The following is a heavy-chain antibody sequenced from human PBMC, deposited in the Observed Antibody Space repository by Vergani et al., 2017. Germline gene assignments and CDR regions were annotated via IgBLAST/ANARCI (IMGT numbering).Heavy chain of an antibody. Sequence: VQLLESGGGLVQPGGSLRLSCEASGFSFPGYAMSWVRQAPGKGLEWIGYIYYSGSTYYNPSLKSRVTISVDTSKNQFSLKLSSVTAADTAVYYCARDTDGGPRGHYGMDVWGQGTTVTVSS. CDR2: IYYSGST. CDR1: GFSFPGYA. D-gene: IGHD4-23*01. CDR3: ARDTDGGPRGHYGMDV. J-gene: IGHJ6*02. V-gene: IGHV4-30-4*08.